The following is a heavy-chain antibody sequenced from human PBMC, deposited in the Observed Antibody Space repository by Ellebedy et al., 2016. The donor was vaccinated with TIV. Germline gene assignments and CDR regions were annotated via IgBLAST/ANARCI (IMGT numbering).Heavy chain of an antibody. CDR1: GFTVSSNY. CDR3: VKDRGDIIRDFDY. D-gene: IGHD2-21*02. Sequence: GGSLRLSCAASGFTVSSNYMSWVRQAPGKGLEYVSAMNNNGGNTYYADSVKGRFTISRDNSKNTLFLQMSSLRPEDTAMYYCVKDRGDIIRDFDYWGQGTLVTVSS. J-gene: IGHJ4*02. CDR2: MNNNGGNT. V-gene: IGHV3-64D*06.